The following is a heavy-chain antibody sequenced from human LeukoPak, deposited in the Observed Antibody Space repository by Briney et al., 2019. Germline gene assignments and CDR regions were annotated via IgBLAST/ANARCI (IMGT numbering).Heavy chain of an antibody. D-gene: IGHD5-12*01. J-gene: IGHJ4*02. CDR2: MNPNSSST. V-gene: IGHV1-8*03. CDR3: ARGRSTGYPYYFEY. Sequence: ASVKVSCKASGYTFTSYDINWVRQTTGQGLEWMGWMNPNSSSTGYAQKFQGRVTITRNTSISTAYMEMSGLRSEDTAVYYCARGRSTGYPYYFEYWGQGTLVTVSS. CDR1: GYTFTSYD.